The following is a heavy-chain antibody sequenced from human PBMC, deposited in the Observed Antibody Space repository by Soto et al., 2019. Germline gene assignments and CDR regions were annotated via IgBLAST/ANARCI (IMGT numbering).Heavy chain of an antibody. V-gene: IGHV3-23*01. CDR2: IGGSGGGT. J-gene: IGHJ4*02. CDR1: GFTFSIYA. CDR3: AKDAPGSGWLSDY. D-gene: IGHD3-22*01. Sequence: GGSLRLSCAASGFTFSIYAMSWVRQAPGKGLEWVSTIGGSGGGTSYADFVRGRFTISRVNSRNTLYLQMNSLRAEDTAVYYCAKDAPGSGWLSDYWGQGTLVTVSS.